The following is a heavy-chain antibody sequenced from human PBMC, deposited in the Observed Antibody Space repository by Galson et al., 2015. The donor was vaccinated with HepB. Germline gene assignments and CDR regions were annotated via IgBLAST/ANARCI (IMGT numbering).Heavy chain of an antibody. Sequence: SVKVSCKASGGTFSSYSISWVRQAPGQGLEWIGGNIPIFRTANYAQKFQGRVTITADESTSTSYMELSSLTSEDTAVYYCARISGNYYDTSAYYYDYWGQGTLVTVSS. J-gene: IGHJ4*02. V-gene: IGHV1-69*13. CDR1: GGTFSSYS. CDR3: ARISGNYYDTSAYYYDY. CDR2: NIPIFRTA. D-gene: IGHD3-22*01.